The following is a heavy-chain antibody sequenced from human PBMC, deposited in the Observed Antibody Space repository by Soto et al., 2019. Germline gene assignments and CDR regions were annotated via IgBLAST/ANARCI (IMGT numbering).Heavy chain of an antibody. D-gene: IGHD3-16*02. V-gene: IGHV1-46*01. J-gene: IGHJ4*02. Sequence: QVQLVQSGAEVKKPGASVKVSCKASGYTFTSYYMHWVRQAPGQGLEWVGRINPSGGATSYAQKFQGRVAMPRDTSTSTVYMELSSLRSEDTAVYYCARADDYVWGSYRYCDYWGQGTLVTVSS. CDR1: GYTFTSYY. CDR2: INPSGGAT. CDR3: ARADDYVWGSYRYCDY.